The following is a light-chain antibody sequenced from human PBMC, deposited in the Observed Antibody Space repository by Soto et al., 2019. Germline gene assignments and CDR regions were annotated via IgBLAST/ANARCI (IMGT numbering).Light chain of an antibody. V-gene: IGLV2-14*03. J-gene: IGLJ1*01. CDR3: SSFRSSSTSYV. CDR2: DVS. CDR1: SSDIGDSNY. Sequence: QSVLTQPASVSVSPVQSITISCTGTSSDIGDSNYVSWYQQHPGKAPKLVIYDVSNRPSGVSNRFSGSKSANTASLTISGLQAEDEADYYCSSFRSSSTSYVFGTGTKVTVL.